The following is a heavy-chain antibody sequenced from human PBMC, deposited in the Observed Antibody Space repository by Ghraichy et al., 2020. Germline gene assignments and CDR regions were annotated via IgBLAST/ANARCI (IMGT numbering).Heavy chain of an antibody. D-gene: IGHD2-2*01. J-gene: IGHJ5*02. CDR1: GGSINISGYY. V-gene: IGHV4-61*03. CDR2: IYDSGSI. Sequence: SETLSLTCTVSGGSINISGYYWSWIRQPPGKGLECIGYIYDSGSIKYNPSLKSRVTISVDTSKNHFSLKLTSVTAAVPAVYYCARGYSSTLMNWFDPWGQGTLVTVSS. CDR3: ARGYSSTLMNWFDP.